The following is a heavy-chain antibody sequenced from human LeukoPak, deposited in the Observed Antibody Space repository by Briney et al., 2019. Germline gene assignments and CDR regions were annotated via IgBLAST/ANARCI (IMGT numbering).Heavy chain of an antibody. D-gene: IGHD6-19*01. Sequence: GGSLRLSCAASGFTFSTYAINWVRQAPGEGLEWVSSINSAGTSKKYADSLKGRFTISRDQAKNSLFLQLRSLRDEDTAVYYCARGRNASGHYYSDYWGQGTLVTVSS. CDR3: ARGRNASGHYYSDY. CDR2: INSAGTSK. J-gene: IGHJ4*02. CDR1: GFTFSTYA. V-gene: IGHV3-21*01.